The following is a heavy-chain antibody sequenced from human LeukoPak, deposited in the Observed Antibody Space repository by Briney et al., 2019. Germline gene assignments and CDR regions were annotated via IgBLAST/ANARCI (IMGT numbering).Heavy chain of an antibody. CDR3: AKNRLTAYYFDD. CDR2: IKSDSTLI. V-gene: IGHV3-23*01. J-gene: IGHJ4*02. Sequence: PGGSLRLSCEASGFSFSSFAMNWVRQAPGKGLEWVAGIKSDSTLIYYAESAKGRFTVSRDNSGNTLYLQMNSLRAEDTAVYYCAKNRLTAYYFDDWGQGTLVTVSS. CDR1: GFSFSSFA. D-gene: IGHD2-21*02.